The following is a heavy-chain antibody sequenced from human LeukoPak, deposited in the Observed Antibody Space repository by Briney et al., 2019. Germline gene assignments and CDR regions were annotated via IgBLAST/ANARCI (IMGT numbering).Heavy chain of an antibody. CDR1: GFTLSSYE. J-gene: IGHJ3*02. Sequence: GGSLRLSCAASGFTLSSYEMNWVRQAPGKGLEWVSYISNSGSTIYYADSVKGRFTISRDSAKNSLYLQMNSLRAEDTAVYYCARHLSYYDSSGYHDAFDIWGQGTMVTVSS. CDR2: ISNSGSTI. D-gene: IGHD3-22*01. CDR3: ARHLSYYDSSGYHDAFDI. V-gene: IGHV3-48*03.